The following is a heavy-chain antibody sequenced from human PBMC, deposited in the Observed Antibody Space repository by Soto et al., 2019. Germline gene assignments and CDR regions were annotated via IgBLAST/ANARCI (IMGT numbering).Heavy chain of an antibody. CDR3: ARPVLQAAYAFDI. V-gene: IGHV5-51*01. D-gene: IGHD6-13*01. Sequence: GESLKISCKGSGYSFTSYWIGWVRQMPGKGLEWMGIIYPGDSDTRYSPSFQGQVTISADKSISTAYLQWSSLKASDTAMYYCARPVLQAAYAFDIWGQGTMVTVSS. CDR2: IYPGDSDT. J-gene: IGHJ3*02. CDR1: GYSFTSYW.